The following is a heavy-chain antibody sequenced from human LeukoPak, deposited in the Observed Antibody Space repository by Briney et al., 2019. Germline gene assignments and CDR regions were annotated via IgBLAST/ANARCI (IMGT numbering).Heavy chain of an antibody. J-gene: IGHJ3*02. CDR3: AKTRWLQPLDAFDI. D-gene: IGHD5-24*01. CDR2: IWYDGSNK. V-gene: IGHV3-33*06. CDR1: GFTFSSYG. Sequence: GGSLRLSCAASGFTFSSYGMHWVRQAPGKGLEWVAVIWYDGSNKYYADSVKGRFTISRDNSKNTLHLQMNSLRAEDTAVYYCAKTRWLQPLDAFDIWGQGTMVTVSS.